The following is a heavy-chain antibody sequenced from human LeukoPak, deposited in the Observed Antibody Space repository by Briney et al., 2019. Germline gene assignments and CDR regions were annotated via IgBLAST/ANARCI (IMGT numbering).Heavy chain of an antibody. CDR3: ARVHDYRNSGEYFQN. CDR2: INPRDATT. V-gene: IGHV1-46*03. Sequence: ASVKVSCKTSGYTFINYYIHWARQVPGEGLEWVGIINPRDATTAYAREFQGRVTMTMDTTATTAYMELSSLRSDDTAMYYCARVHDYRNSGEYFQNWGQGTLVTVSS. J-gene: IGHJ1*01. CDR1: GYTFINYY. D-gene: IGHD4-11*01.